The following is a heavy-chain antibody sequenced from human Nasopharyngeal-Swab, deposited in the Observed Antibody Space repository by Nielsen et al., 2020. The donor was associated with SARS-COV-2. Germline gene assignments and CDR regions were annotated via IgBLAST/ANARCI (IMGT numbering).Heavy chain of an antibody. V-gene: IGHV3-21*01. CDR1: GFTFSSYS. Sequence: GESLKISCAASGFTFSSYSMNWVRQAPGKGLEWVSSISSSSSYIYYADSVKGRFTISRDNAKNSLYLQMNSLRAEDTAVYYCAGDPIGYSSSSWWFDPWGQGTLVTVSS. D-gene: IGHD6-13*01. J-gene: IGHJ5*02. CDR2: ISSSSSYI. CDR3: AGDPIGYSSSSWWFDP.